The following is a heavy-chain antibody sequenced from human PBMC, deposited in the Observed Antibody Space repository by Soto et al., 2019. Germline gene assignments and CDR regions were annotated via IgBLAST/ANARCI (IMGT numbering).Heavy chain of an antibody. D-gene: IGHD5-18*01. CDR1: GGSISSGGYY. Sequence: SETLSLTCTVSGGSISSGGYYWSWIRQHPGKGLEWIGYIYYSGSTYYNPSLKSRVTISVDTSKNQFSLKLSSVTAVDTAVYYCARGYSYGYWFDPWGQGTLVTVSS. V-gene: IGHV4-31*03. J-gene: IGHJ5*02. CDR3: ARGYSYGYWFDP. CDR2: IYYSGST.